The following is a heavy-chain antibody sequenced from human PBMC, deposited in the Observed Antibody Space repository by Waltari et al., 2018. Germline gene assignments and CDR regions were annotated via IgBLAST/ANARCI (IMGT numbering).Heavy chain of an antibody. J-gene: IGHJ3*02. CDR2: IRGSGGST. CDR1: GFTFSSYA. D-gene: IGHD3-22*01. Sequence: EVQLLESGGGLVQPGGSLRLSCAASGFTFSSYAMSWGRQAPGKGLEWVSAIRGSGGSTYYADSLKGRFTISRDNSKNTLYLQMNSLRAEDTAVYYCAKTDSSGYYFDAFDIWGQGTMVTVSS. CDR3: AKTDSSGYYFDAFDI. V-gene: IGHV3-23*01.